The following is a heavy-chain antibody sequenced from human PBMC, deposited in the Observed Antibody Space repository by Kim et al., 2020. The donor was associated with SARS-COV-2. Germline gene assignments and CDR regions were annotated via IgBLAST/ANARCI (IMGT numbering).Heavy chain of an antibody. CDR3: ARAPGGYIAAAGTFDY. CDR1: GGSISSYY. D-gene: IGHD6-13*01. V-gene: IGHV4-59*13. CDR2: IYYSGST. J-gene: IGHJ4*02. Sequence: SETLSLTCTVSGGSISSYYWSWIRQPPGKGLEWIGYIYYSGSTNYNPSLKSRVTISVDTSKNQFSLKLSSVTAADTAVYYCARAPGGYIAAAGTFDYWGQGTLVTVSS.